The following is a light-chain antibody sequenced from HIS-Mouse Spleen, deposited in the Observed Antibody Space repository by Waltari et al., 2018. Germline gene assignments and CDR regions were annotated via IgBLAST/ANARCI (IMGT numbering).Light chain of an antibody. CDR2: ADS. CDR3: YSTDSSGNHRV. V-gene: IGLV3-10*01. Sequence: SYELTQPPSVSVSPGQTARITCSGDALPKKYAYWYQQKSGQAPVMVIYADSKRPSGNTGGFSGSSSGTMATLTISGAQVEDEADYYCYSTDSSGNHRVFGGGTKLTVL. CDR1: ALPKKY. J-gene: IGLJ2*01.